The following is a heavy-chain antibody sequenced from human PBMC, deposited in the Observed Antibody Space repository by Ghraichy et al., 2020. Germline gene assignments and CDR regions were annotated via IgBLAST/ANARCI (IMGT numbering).Heavy chain of an antibody. V-gene: IGHV4-59*01. CDR2: HYYTGST. Sequence: SETLSLTCSVSGGSINSYTWRWILQPPGKELEWIGYHYYTGSTSYNPSLKSRVTISADTSKNHFSPKLTAVTAADTALYYCASDPTGWFVPWGQGTLVIVSS. CDR1: GGSINSYT. CDR3: ASDPTGWFVP. D-gene: IGHD4-17*01. J-gene: IGHJ5*02.